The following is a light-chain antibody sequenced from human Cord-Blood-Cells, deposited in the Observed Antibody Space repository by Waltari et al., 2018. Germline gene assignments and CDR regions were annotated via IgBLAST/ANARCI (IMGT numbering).Light chain of an antibody. V-gene: IGLV1-40*01. CDR2: GNS. CDR3: QSYDSSLSGVV. CDR1: SSTIGAGYD. J-gene: IGLJ2*01. Sequence: QSVLTQPPSVSGAPGQRVTISCTGRSSTIGAGYDVHWYQQLPGTAPKLLIYGNSKRPSGVPDRFSGSKSCTSASLASTGLQAEDEAYYYCQSYDSSLSGVVFGGGTKLTVL.